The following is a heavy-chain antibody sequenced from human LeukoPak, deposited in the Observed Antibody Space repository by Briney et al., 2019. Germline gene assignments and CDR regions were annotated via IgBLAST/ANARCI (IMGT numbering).Heavy chain of an antibody. D-gene: IGHD4-17*01. Sequence: SETLSLTCTVSGGSINNYYWSWIRQPPGKGLEWIGYIYYRGSTNYNPSLKSRVTFSVDTSKNQFSLKLDSVTAADTAVYYCARGGDYGDLRYFDYWGQGTLVTVSS. J-gene: IGHJ4*02. CDR3: ARGGDYGDLRYFDY. V-gene: IGHV4-59*01. CDR2: IYYRGST. CDR1: GGSINNYY.